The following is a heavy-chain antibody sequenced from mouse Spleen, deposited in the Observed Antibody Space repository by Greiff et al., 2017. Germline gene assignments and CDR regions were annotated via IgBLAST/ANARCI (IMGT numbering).Heavy chain of an antibody. V-gene: IGHV5-15*01. J-gene: IGHJ4*01. Sequence: EVQLVESGGGLVKPGGSLKLSCAASGFTFSDYGMAWVRQAPGKGPEWVAFITNLAYSIYYADTVTGRFTISRENAKNTLYLEMSSLRSEDTAMYYCARQTGPYAMDYWGQGTSVTVSS. CDR1: GFTFSDYG. CDR3: ARQTGPYAMDY. CDR2: ITNLAYSI.